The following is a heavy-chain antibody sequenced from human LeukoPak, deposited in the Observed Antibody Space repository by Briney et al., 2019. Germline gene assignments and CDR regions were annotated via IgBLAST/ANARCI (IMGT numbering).Heavy chain of an antibody. CDR1: GGSISSSSYY. D-gene: IGHD3-22*01. Sequence: SETLSLTCTVSGGSISSSSYYWGWIRQPPGKGLEWIGRIHTSGSTNYNPSLKSRVTMSVDTSKNQFSLKLSSVTAADTALYYCARDKYFYDSRGYLFDYWGQGTLVTVSS. J-gene: IGHJ4*02. CDR2: IHTSGST. CDR3: ARDKYFYDSRGYLFDY. V-gene: IGHV4-39*07.